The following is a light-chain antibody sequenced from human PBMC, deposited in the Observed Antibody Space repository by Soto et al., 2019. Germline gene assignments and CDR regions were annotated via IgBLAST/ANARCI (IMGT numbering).Light chain of an antibody. CDR1: QGISSF. CDR2: GAS. V-gene: IGKV1-9*01. Sequence: DIQLTQSPSFLSASVGDRVTITCRASQGISSFLAWYQQRPGKAPNLLISGASNLRTGVPSRFSGGGSGIEFTLTISSLQPEDFATYYCQHLNTYPLTFGGGTKVEI. J-gene: IGKJ4*01. CDR3: QHLNTYPLT.